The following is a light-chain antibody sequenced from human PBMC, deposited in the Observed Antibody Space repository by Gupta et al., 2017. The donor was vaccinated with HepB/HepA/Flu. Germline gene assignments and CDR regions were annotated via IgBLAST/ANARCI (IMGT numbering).Light chain of an antibody. V-gene: IGLV2-23*02. CDR1: SSDVGSYNL. Sequence: QSALTQPASVSGSPGQSIPISCTGTSSDVGSYNLVSWYQQHPGKAPKLMIYEVSKRPSGVSNRFSGSKSGNTASLTISGLQAEDEADYYCCSYAGSSTLVFGTETKVTVL. CDR2: EVS. J-gene: IGLJ1*01. CDR3: CSYAGSSTLV.